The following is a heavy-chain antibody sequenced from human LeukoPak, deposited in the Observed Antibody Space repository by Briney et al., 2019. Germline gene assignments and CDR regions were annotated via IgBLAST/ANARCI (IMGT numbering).Heavy chain of an antibody. D-gene: IGHD4-17*01. J-gene: IGHJ4*02. V-gene: IGHV4-59*01. CDR3: ARFSNDHGVKFDY. CDR1: GGSLSSYY. CDR2: IYYSGST. Sequence: SETLSLTCTVSGGSLSSYYWSWIRQPPGKGLEWIGYIYYSGSTNYNPSLKSRVTISVDTSKNQFSLKLSSVTAADTAVYYCARFSNDHGVKFDYWGQGTLVTVSS.